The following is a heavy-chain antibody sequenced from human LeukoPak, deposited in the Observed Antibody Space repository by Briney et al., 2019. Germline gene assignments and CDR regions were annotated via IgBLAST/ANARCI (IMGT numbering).Heavy chain of an antibody. V-gene: IGHV3-33*01. CDR3: ARDAYYFGSGSYVDY. Sequence: GRSLRLSCAVSGFIFSSYGMHWVRQAPGKGLEWVAVIWYHGSNEFYADSVKDRFTISRDNSKNTLYLQMNSLRAEDTAVYYCARDAYYFGSGSYVDYWGQGTLVTVSS. CDR2: IWYHGSNE. J-gene: IGHJ4*02. CDR1: GFIFSSYG. D-gene: IGHD3-10*01.